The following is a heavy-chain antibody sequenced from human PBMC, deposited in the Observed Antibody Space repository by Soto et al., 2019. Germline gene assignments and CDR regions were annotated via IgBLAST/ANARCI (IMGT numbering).Heavy chain of an antibody. J-gene: IGHJ3*01. CDR2: INQDGIKI. CDR1: GFTFSRFW. CDR3: AREFSPSGEFFYDAFDV. V-gene: IGHV3-7*05. Sequence: EVQLVESGGGLVQPGGSLRLSCAASGFTFSRFWMTWVRQAPGKGLEWVANINQDGIKIHYGDSVEGRFTLSRDNAKNSLYLQLNSLRPEDTAMYYWAREFSPSGEFFYDAFDVWRQGTVVTVSS. D-gene: IGHD2-21*01.